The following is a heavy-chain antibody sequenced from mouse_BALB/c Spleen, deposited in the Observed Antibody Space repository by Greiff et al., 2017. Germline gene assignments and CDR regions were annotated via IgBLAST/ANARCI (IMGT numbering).Heavy chain of an antibody. J-gene: IGHJ4*01. Sequence: EVQLMESGGGLVKPGGSLKLSCAASGFTFSSYAMSWVRQSPEKRLEWVAEISSGGSYTYYPDTVTGRFTISRDNAKNTLYLEMSSLRSEDTAMYYCARPIYYYGSSYVEDAMDYWGQGTSVTVSS. CDR2: ISSGGSYT. CDR3: ARPIYYYGSSYVEDAMDY. D-gene: IGHD1-1*01. CDR1: GFTFSSYA. V-gene: IGHV5-9-4*01.